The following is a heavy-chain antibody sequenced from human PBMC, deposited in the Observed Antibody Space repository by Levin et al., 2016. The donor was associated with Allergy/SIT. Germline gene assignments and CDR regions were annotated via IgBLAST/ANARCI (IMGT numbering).Heavy chain of an antibody. D-gene: IGHD6-13*01. CDR3: VKDLGIAASPEGFDY. Sequence: GESLKISCVDSGFTFSSYAMSWVRQAPGKGLEWVSGISASGGSTYYADSVYADSVKGRFTISRDNSKNTLYLQMNSLRAEDTAVYYCVKDLGIAASPEGFDYWGQGILVTVSS. CDR1: GFTFSSYA. J-gene: IGHJ4*02. V-gene: IGHV3-23*01. CDR2: ISASGGST.